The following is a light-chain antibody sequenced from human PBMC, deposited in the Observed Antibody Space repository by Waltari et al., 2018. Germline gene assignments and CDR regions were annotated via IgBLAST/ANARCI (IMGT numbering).Light chain of an antibody. CDR3: VTWDDSLSGAV. V-gene: IGLV1-47*01. CDR1: SSNIGINY. Sequence: QSVLTQPPSASGTPGQRVTISCSGSSSNIGINYVYWYQQLPGTAPKLLISKNNQRPSGVPDRFAGSKSGTSASLPISGLRSEDEADYYCVTWDDSLSGAVFGGGTQLTVL. CDR2: KNN. J-gene: IGLJ7*01.